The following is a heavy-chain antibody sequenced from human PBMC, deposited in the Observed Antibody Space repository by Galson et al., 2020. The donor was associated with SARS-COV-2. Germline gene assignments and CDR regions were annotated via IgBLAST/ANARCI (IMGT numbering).Heavy chain of an antibody. CDR2: AYHSGTT. Sequence: SETLSLTCTVSGGSMRSHYWNWIRQPPGQGLEWIGFAYHSGTTNYNPSLKSRLPISVDTSKNQFSLNLTSVTTADTAVYYCAGTANYYDSSGYRGHWGQGTLVTVSS. J-gene: IGHJ4*02. CDR1: GGSMRSHY. D-gene: IGHD3-22*01. V-gene: IGHV4-59*11. CDR3: AGTANYYDSSGYRGH.